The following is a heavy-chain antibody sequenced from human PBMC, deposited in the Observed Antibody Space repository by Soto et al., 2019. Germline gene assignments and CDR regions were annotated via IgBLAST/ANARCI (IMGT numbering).Heavy chain of an antibody. V-gene: IGHV4-59*01. J-gene: IGHJ4*02. Sequence: PSETLSLTCTVSGGSISSYYWSWIRQPPGKGLEWIGYIYYSGSTNYNPSLKSRVTISVDTSKNQFPLKLSSVTAADTAVYYCAREYSYGTYFDYWGQGTLVTVSS. D-gene: IGHD5-18*01. CDR1: GGSISSYY. CDR3: AREYSYGTYFDY. CDR2: IYYSGST.